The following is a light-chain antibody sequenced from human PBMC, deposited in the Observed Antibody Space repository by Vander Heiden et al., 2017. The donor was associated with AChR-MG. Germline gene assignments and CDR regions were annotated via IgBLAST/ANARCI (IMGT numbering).Light chain of an antibody. J-gene: IGKJ2*01. CDR3: QQSYSSPQGYT. V-gene: IGKV1-39*01. Sequence: DIHMPQSPLSLSASVGDRVTITCRASQSISNYINWYQQKPGKAPNLLIHAASSLQSGVPSRFSGSGSGTDFTLTISSLQPEDFATYFCQQSYSSPQGYTFGQGTKLEIK. CDR2: AAS. CDR1: QSISNY.